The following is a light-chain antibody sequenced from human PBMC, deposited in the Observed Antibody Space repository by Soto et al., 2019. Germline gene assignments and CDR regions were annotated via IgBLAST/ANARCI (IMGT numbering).Light chain of an antibody. CDR1: QSVSSN. J-gene: IGKJ5*01. CDR3: HQYNNWPRSIT. Sequence: EIVMTQSPATLSVSPGERATLSCRASQSVSSNLACYQQKPGQAPRLLIYGASTRATGFPAWFSGSGCGTEFTLTISSLQSEHFAVYYSHQYNNWPRSITFGQGTRLEIK. CDR2: GAS. V-gene: IGKV3-15*01.